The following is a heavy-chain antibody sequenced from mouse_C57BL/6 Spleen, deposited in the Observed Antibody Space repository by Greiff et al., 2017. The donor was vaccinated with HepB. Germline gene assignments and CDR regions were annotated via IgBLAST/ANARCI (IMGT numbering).Heavy chain of an antibody. CDR2: INPSNGGT. J-gene: IGHJ3*01. CDR1: GYTFTSYW. Sequence: QVQLQQPGPELVKPGASVKLSCKASGYTFTSYWMHWVKQRPGQGLEWIGNINPSNGGTNYNEKFKSKATLTVDKSSSTAYMQLSSLTSEDSAVYYCARGVYYDYDWFAYWGQGTLVTVSA. CDR3: ARGVYYDYDWFAY. V-gene: IGHV1-53*01. D-gene: IGHD2-4*01.